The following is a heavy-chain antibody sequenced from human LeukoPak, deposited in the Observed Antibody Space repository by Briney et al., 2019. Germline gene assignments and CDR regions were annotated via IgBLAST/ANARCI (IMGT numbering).Heavy chain of an antibody. Sequence: SETLSLTCVVYGGSFSGYYWSWIRQPPGKGLEWIGEINHSGSTNYNPSLKSRVTISVDTSKNQFSLKLSSVTAADTAVYYCARPSIAAAGTYYFDYWGQGTLVTVSS. V-gene: IGHV4-34*01. CDR1: GGSFSGYY. CDR3: ARPSIAAAGTYYFDY. J-gene: IGHJ4*02. CDR2: INHSGST. D-gene: IGHD6-13*01.